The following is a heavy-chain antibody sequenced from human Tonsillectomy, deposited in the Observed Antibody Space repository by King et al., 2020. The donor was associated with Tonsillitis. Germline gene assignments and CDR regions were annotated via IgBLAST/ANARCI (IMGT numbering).Heavy chain of an antibody. CDR2: ICPTTPI. D-gene: IGHD3-9*01. CDR3: ASDLDWAFDF. Sequence: VQLVQSGGGLVQPGGSLTRSCAASGFTFRSYSMNWIRQFPGRRLEWIAYICPTTPISYADSVRGRFTISRDNEKSSLDLQMNSLRPEDTAVYYCASDLDWAFDFWGRGTLVTVSS. V-gene: IGHV3-48*01. CDR1: GFTFRSYS. J-gene: IGHJ4*02.